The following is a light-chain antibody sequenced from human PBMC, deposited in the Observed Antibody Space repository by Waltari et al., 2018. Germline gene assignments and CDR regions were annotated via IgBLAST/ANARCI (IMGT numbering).Light chain of an antibody. Sequence: QTVVTQEPSLSVSPGGTVKLTCALSSGSVSSTSYASWYQQTPGQAPRTLVYKINNRSSGVPDRFSGSMLGNKAALTITGAQAEDESDYYCVLYMGSGIWVFGGGTKLTVL. J-gene: IGLJ3*02. CDR2: KIN. CDR1: SGSVSSTSY. CDR3: VLYMGSGIWV. V-gene: IGLV8-61*01.